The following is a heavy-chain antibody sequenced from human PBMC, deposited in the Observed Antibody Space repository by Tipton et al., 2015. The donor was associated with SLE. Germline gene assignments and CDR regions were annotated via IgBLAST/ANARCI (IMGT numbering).Heavy chain of an antibody. CDR1: GGSISSGDYY. Sequence: TLSLTCTVSGGSISSGDYYWSWIRQPPGKGLEWIGYIYYSGSTYYNPSLKSRVTISVDTSKNQFSLKLSSVTAADTAVYYCARGTGEGVFDIWGQGTMVTVSS. D-gene: IGHD7-27*01. CDR2: IYYSGST. V-gene: IGHV4-30-4*01. J-gene: IGHJ3*02. CDR3: ARGTGEGVFDI.